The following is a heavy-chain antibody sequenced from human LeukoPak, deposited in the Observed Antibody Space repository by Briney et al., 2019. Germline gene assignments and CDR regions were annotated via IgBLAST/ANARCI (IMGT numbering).Heavy chain of an antibody. CDR3: ARTVTCSSWYGVGYYFDY. V-gene: IGHV4-4*07. CDR2: IYTSGST. J-gene: IGHJ4*02. D-gene: IGHD6-13*01. CDR1: GGSISSYY. Sequence: SETLSLTCTVSGGSISSYYWSWIRQPAGKGLEWIGRIYTSGSTNYNPSLKSRVTMSVDTSKNQFSLELSSVTAADTAVYYCARTVTCSSWYGVGYYFDYWGQGTLVTVSS.